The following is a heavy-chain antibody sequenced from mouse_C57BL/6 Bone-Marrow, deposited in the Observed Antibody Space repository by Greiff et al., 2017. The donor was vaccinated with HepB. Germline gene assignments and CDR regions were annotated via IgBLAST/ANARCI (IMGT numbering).Heavy chain of an antibody. CDR2: ISDGGSYT. CDR1: GFTFSSYA. D-gene: IGHD1-1*01. V-gene: IGHV5-4*01. J-gene: IGHJ4*01. Sequence: DVMLVESGGGLVKPGGSLKLSCAASGFTFSSYAMSWVRQTPEKRLEWVATISDGGSYTYYPDNVKGRFTISRDNAKNNLYLQMSHLKSEDTAMYYCAREITTVYAMDYWGQGTSVTVSS. CDR3: AREITTVYAMDY.